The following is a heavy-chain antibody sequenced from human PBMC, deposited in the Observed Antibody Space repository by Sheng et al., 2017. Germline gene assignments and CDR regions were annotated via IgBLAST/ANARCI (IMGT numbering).Heavy chain of an antibody. CDR2: IYSGGST. D-gene: IGHD2-21*01. CDR1: GFTVSSNY. Sequence: EVQLVESGGGLIQPWGVPSRLSCAASGFTVSSNYMSWVRQAPGKGLEWVSVIYSGGSTYYADSVKGRFTISRDNSKNTLYLQMNSLRAEDTAVYYCARGGGGGDFDYWGQGTLFTVSS. V-gene: IGHV3-53*01. CDR3: ARGGGGGDFDY. J-gene: IGHJ4*02.